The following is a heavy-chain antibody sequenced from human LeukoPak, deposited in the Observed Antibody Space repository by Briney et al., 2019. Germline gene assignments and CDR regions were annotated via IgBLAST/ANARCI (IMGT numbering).Heavy chain of an antibody. CDR3: ASYNYDSNGYYGY. Sequence: GGSLRLSCAASGFTVSSNYMSWVRQAPGKGLEWVANIKQDGSKKYYVDSVKGRFTISRDNAKNSLFLQMNSLRAEDTAVYYCASYNYDSNGYYGYWGQGTLVTVSS. D-gene: IGHD3-22*01. CDR1: GFTVSSNY. J-gene: IGHJ4*02. V-gene: IGHV3-7*01. CDR2: IKQDGSKK.